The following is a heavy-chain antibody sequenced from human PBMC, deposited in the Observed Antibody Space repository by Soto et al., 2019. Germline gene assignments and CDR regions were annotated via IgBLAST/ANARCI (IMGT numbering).Heavy chain of an antibody. CDR1: GYTFTSYD. D-gene: IGHD3-3*01. V-gene: IGHV1-8*01. CDR3: ARGGDYDFWSGYYTAAAAHYYGMDV. J-gene: IGHJ6*02. CDR2: MNPNSGNT. Sequence: ASVKVSCKASGYTFTSYDINCVRQATGQGLEWMGWMNPNSGNTGYAQKFQGRVTMTRNTSISTAYMELSSLRSEGTAVYYCARGGDYDFWSGYYTAAAAHYYGMDVWGQGTTVTVSS.